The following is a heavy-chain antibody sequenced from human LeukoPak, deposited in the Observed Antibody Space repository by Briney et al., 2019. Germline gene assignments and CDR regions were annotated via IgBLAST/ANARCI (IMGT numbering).Heavy chain of an antibody. CDR3: ARGLCGGDCYDY. Sequence: GGSLRLSCAASGFTFSSYFMNWVRQARGKGLEWVSSISSSNTYIYYADSVKGRFTISRDNAKNSVYLQMSSLRAEDTAVYYCARGLCGGDCYDYWGQGTLVTVSS. V-gene: IGHV3-21*01. CDR2: ISSSNTYI. D-gene: IGHD2-21*02. J-gene: IGHJ4*02. CDR1: GFTFSSYF.